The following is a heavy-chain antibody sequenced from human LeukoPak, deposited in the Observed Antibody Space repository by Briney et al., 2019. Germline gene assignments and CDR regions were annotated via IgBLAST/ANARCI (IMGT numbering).Heavy chain of an antibody. V-gene: IGHV3-23*01. Sequence: GGSLRLSCAASGFTFSSYAMNWVRQAPGKGLEWVSGISVSGGTTHYADSVKGRFTISRDNSKNTLYLQMNSLRAEDTAVYFCAREAPFGSGTFDYWGQGTLVTVSS. D-gene: IGHD3-16*01. J-gene: IGHJ4*02. CDR1: GFTFSSYA. CDR2: ISVSGGTT. CDR3: AREAPFGSGTFDY.